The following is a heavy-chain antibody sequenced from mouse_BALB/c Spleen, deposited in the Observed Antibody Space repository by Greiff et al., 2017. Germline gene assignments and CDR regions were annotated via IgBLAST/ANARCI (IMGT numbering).Heavy chain of an antibody. V-gene: IGHV1-54*03. J-gene: IGHJ3*01. Sequence: QVQLKQSGAELVRPATSVKVSCKASGYAFTNYLIEWVKQRPGQGLEWIGVINPGSGGTNYNEKFKGKATLTADKSSSTAYMQLSSLTSDDSAVYFCARTEDYYDYDGAYWGQGTLVTVSA. D-gene: IGHD2-4*01. CDR1: GYAFTNYL. CDR3: ARTEDYYDYDGAY. CDR2: INPGSGGT.